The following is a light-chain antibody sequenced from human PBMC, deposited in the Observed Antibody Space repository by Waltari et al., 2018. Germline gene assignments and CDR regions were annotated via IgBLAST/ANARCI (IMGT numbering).Light chain of an antibody. Sequence: QSGLTPPASVSGSPGQSITIPCTGTSRDVVNYNLVSCYQQYPGKAPKLMVYEVTKRTSGVSDRFSGSRSGNTASLTIYGLQSEDEADYYCCSYAGLGIYVFGTGTKVTVL. V-gene: IGLV2-23*02. CDR1: SRDVVNYNL. J-gene: IGLJ1*01. CDR2: EVT. CDR3: CSYAGLGIYV.